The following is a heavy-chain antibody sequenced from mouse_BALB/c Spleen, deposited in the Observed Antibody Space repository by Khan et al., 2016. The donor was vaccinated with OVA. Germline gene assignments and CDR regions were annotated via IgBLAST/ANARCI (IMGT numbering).Heavy chain of an antibody. Sequence: QVQLQQSGAELVKPGASVKLSCKASGYTFTSYYIYWVKQRPGQGLEWIGGINPSNGDTYFNEKFESKATLTVDKSSSTAFMQVSSLTSEDSAVYYCTRAGGAAFAYWGQGTLVTVSA. CDR3: TRAGGAAFAY. J-gene: IGHJ3*01. V-gene: IGHV1S81*02. CDR2: INPSNGDT. CDR1: GYTFTSYY.